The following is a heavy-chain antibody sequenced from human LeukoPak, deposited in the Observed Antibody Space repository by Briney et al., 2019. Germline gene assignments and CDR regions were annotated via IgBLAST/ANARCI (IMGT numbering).Heavy chain of an antibody. CDR3: VKDHLNVDIVATMGGGLDY. J-gene: IGHJ4*02. CDR1: GFTFSSYA. D-gene: IGHD5-12*01. V-gene: IGHV3-64D*09. CDR2: ISSNGGST. Sequence: PGGSPRLSCAASGFTFSSYAMHWVRQAPGKGLEYVSAISSNGGSTYYADSVKGRFTISRDNSKNTLYLQMSSLRAEDTAVYYCVKDHLNVDIVATMGGGLDYWGQGTLVTVSS.